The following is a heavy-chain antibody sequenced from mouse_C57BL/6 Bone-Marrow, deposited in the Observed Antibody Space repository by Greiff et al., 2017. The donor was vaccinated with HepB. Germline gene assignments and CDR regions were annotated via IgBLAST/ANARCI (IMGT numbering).Heavy chain of an antibody. CDR1: GYTFTSYC. D-gene: IGHD1-1*01. V-gene: IGHV1-81*01. CDR3: ARWGYGSGYAAGFAY. CDR2: IYPRSGNT. Sequence: VQLQQSGAELVRPGASVKMSCKASGYTFTSYCISWVKQRTGQGLEWIGDIYPRSGNTYYNEKFKGKATLTADKSSSTAYMELRSLTSEDSAVYVCARWGYGSGYAAGFAYWGEGTLVTVSA. J-gene: IGHJ3*01.